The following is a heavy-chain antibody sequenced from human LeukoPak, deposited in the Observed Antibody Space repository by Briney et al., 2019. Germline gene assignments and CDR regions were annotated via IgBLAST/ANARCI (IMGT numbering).Heavy chain of an antibody. V-gene: IGHV3-20*04. CDR1: GFTFDDYG. D-gene: IGHD4-17*01. Sequence: GGSLRLSCAASGFTFDDYGMSWVRQAPGKGLEWVSGINWNGGSTGYADSVKGRFTISRDNSKNTLYLQMHSLRAEDTAVYYCARESLGSVDPRGYSTTVSQDVWGKGTTVTISS. CDR3: ARESLGSVDPRGYSTTVSQDV. J-gene: IGHJ6*04. CDR2: INWNGGST.